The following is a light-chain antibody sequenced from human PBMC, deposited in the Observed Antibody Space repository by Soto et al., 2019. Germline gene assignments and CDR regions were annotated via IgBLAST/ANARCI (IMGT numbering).Light chain of an antibody. CDR1: SSDVGGYNY. V-gene: IGLV2-14*01. J-gene: IGLJ3*02. Sequence: QSALTQPASVSGCPGQSITISCTGTSSDVGGYNYVSWYQQHPGKAPKLMIYDVSNRPSGVSNRFSGSKSGNTASLTISGLQAEDEADYYCSSYTSSWVFGGGTKLTVL. CDR3: SSYTSSWV. CDR2: DVS.